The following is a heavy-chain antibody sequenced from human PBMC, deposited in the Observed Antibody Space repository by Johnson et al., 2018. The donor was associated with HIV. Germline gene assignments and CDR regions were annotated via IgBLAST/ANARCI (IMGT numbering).Heavy chain of an antibody. CDR3: ARDLLGYCTGGSCYSVVEAFDI. Sequence: VQLVESGGGLVQPGGSLRLSCAASGFTFSTYWMHWVRQVPGKGLMWVSRINNDGSSTNYADSVNGRFTISRDNAKNTLYLQMHSLRAEDTAMYYWARDLLGYCTGGSCYSVVEAFDIWGQGTMVTVSS. J-gene: IGHJ3*02. D-gene: IGHD2-15*01. V-gene: IGHV3-74*01. CDR2: INNDGSST. CDR1: GFTFSTYW.